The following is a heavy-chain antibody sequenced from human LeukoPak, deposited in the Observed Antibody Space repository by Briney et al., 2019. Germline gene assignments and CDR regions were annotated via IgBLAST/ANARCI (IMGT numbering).Heavy chain of an antibody. CDR1: GGSISSGDYY. CDR3: ARQSIQPSSGWYAWFDP. V-gene: IGHV4-30-4*08. CDR2: IYYSGST. D-gene: IGHD6-19*01. J-gene: IGHJ5*02. Sequence: SQTLSLTCTVSGGSISSGDYYWSWIRQPPGKGLEWIGYIYYSGSTYYNPSLKSRVTISVDTSKNQFSLKLSSVTAADTAVYYCARQSIQPSSGWYAWFDPWGQGTLVTVSS.